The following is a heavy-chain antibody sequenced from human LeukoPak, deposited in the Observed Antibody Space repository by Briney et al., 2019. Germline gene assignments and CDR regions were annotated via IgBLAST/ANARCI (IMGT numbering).Heavy chain of an antibody. D-gene: IGHD4-17*01. Sequence: GGSLRHSCAASGFTVSSNYMSWVRQAPGKGLEWVSVIYSGGSTYYADSVKGRFTISRDNSKNTLYLQMNSLRAEDTAVYYCASAYGDYGIDYWGQGTLVTVSS. CDR2: IYSGGST. CDR1: GFTVSSNY. J-gene: IGHJ4*02. V-gene: IGHV3-53*01. CDR3: ASAYGDYGIDY.